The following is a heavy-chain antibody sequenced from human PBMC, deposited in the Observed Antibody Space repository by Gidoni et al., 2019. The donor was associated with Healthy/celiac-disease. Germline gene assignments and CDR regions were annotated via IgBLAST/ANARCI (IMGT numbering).Heavy chain of an antibody. D-gene: IGHD5-18*01. CDR1: GYTFTGYY. Sequence: QVQLVQSGAEVTKPGASVKVSCKASGYTFTGYYLHWVRQAPGQGLEWMGWINPNSGGTNYAQKFQGRVTRTRDTSISTAYMELSRLRSDDTAVYYCARVGYSYGYAFDIWGQGTMVTVSS. CDR2: INPNSGGT. CDR3: ARVGYSYGYAFDI. J-gene: IGHJ3*02. V-gene: IGHV1-2*02.